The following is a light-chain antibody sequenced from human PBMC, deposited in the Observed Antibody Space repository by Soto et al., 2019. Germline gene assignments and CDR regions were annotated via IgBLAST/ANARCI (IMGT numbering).Light chain of an antibody. CDR1: SSNIGSNT. V-gene: IGLV1-44*01. J-gene: IGLJ2*01. Sequence: QSVLTQPPSASGTPGQRVTVSCSGGSSNIGSNTVNWYQQFPGTAPKLLIYGSDQRPSGVPDRFSGSKSATSASLAISGLQSEDEAEYYCAAWDDSLNVVVFGGGTKVTVL. CDR2: GSD. CDR3: AAWDDSLNVVV.